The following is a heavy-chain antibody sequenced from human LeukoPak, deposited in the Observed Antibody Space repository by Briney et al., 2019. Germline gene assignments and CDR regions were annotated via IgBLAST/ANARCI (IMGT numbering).Heavy chain of an antibody. V-gene: IGHV3-21*01. J-gene: IGHJ3*02. Sequence: PGGSLRLSCAASGFTFSRYSMNWVRQASGKGLEWVSSISSSSSYIYYADSVKGRFTISRDNAKNSLYLQMNSLRAEDTAVYYCARDPREQLTPADAFDIWGQGTMVTVSS. D-gene: IGHD6-13*01. CDR3: ARDPREQLTPADAFDI. CDR1: GFTFSRYS. CDR2: ISSSSSYI.